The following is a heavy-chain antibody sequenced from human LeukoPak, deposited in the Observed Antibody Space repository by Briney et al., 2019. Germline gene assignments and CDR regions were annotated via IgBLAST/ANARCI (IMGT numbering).Heavy chain of an antibody. CDR2: ISDIGSI. D-gene: IGHD2-8*02. Sequence: PSQTLSLTCAVSGGSISSGAYSWSWIRQPPGKGLEWIAYISDIGSINYNPSLKSRVTISLDTSKNQFSLKLSSVTAADTAVYYCAGHHPRNTVDFWGQGTLVTVSS. CDR3: AGHHPRNTVDF. V-gene: IGHV4-30-4*07. CDR1: GGSISSGAYS. J-gene: IGHJ4*02.